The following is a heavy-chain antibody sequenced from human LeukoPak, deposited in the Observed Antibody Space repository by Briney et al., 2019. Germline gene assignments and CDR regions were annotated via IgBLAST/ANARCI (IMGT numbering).Heavy chain of an antibody. CDR3: ARGSNDYGDYFPSG. V-gene: IGHV3-23*01. J-gene: IGHJ4*02. CDR1: GFTFSSYA. D-gene: IGHD4-17*01. CDR2: ISGSGGST. Sequence: GGSLRLSCAASGFTFSSYAMTWVRQAPGKGLEWVSTISGSGGSTYYPDSVKGRFTISRDNSKNTLYLQMNSLRAEDTALYYCARGSNDYGDYFPSGWGQGTLVAVSS.